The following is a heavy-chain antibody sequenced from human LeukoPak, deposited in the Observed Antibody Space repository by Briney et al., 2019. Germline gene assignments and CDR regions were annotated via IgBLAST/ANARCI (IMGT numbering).Heavy chain of an antibody. J-gene: IGHJ4*02. CDR2: IEPNSGGT. CDR1: GYTFTDYY. V-gene: IGHV1-2*02. Sequence: ASVKVSCKASGYTFTDYYMHWVRQAPGQGLEWMGWIEPNSGGTSYGQKFQGRVTMTRDTSISTAYMELSSLRSDDTAVYYCARELAAIGQKAFDYWGQGTLVTVSS. CDR3: ARELAAIGQKAFDY. D-gene: IGHD6-13*01.